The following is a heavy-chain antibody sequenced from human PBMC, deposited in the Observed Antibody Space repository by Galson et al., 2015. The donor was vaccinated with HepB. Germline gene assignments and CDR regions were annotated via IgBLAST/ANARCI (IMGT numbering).Heavy chain of an antibody. CDR1: GFTFSNYG. CDR3: ATYPSPALYHFDY. V-gene: IGHV3-33*01. Sequence: SLRLSCAASGFTFSNYGMHWVRQAPGKGLEWVATIWSDGTNKYYVDSVKGRFTLSRDISRHTLYLQMDRLRAEDTAVYYCATYPSPALYHFDYWGHGTLVTVSS. D-gene: IGHD3-16*01. J-gene: IGHJ4*03. CDR2: IWSDGTNK.